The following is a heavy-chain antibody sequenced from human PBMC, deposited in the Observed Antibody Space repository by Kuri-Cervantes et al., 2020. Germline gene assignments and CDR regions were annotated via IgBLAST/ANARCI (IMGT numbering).Heavy chain of an antibody. V-gene: IGHV1-69*13. CDR1: RCTFSSYA. D-gene: IGHD3-3*01. CDR2: IIPIFGTT. Sequence: SSVKVSCKASRCTFSSYAISWVRQAPGQGLDWMGGIIPIFGTTNDAQKFQGRVTITADESTSTAYMELSSLRSEDTAVYYCARLSSIYDFWSGYNMDVWGQGTTVTVSS. J-gene: IGHJ6*02. CDR3: ARLSSIYDFWSGYNMDV.